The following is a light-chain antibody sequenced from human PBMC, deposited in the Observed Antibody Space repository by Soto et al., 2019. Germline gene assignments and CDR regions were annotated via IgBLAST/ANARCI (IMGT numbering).Light chain of an antibody. V-gene: IGLV1-51*01. CDR3: GSWDSSLSAYV. CDR2: DDN. J-gene: IGLJ1*01. Sequence: TQPRSVSAAPGQKVTISCSGSSSNIGGNSVSWYQQLPGTAPKLLIYDDNKRPSGIPDRFSGSKSGTSATLGITGFQTGDEADYYCGSWDSSLSAYVFGTGTKVTVL. CDR1: SSNIGGNS.